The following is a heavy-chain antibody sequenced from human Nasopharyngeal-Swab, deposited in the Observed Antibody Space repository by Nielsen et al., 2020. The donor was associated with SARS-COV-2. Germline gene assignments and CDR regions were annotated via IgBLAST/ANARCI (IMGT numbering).Heavy chain of an antibody. CDR2: FSISGATT. CDR1: GFTFSNSA. Sequence: GGSLRLSCSVSGFTFSNSALCWVRQAPGKGPEWVSAFSISGATTFYADSVRGRFTISRDNDRNTVYLQMSSLTVEDTAIYYCAKEEVPNDYWGQGTLVTVSS. D-gene: IGHD4/OR15-4a*01. CDR3: AKEEVPNDY. V-gene: IGHV3-23*01. J-gene: IGHJ4*02.